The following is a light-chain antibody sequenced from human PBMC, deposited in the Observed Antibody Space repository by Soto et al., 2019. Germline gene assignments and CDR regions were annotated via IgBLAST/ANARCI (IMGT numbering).Light chain of an antibody. J-gene: IGKJ1*01. Sequence: DVQMTQSPSSLSASVGYRVTIACRASQSISSYLNWYQQKPGKAPKLLIYAASSLQSGVPSRFSGSGSGTDFTLTISSLQPEDFATYYCQKSYSTLWTCGQGTKGDI. CDR3: QKSYSTLWT. V-gene: IGKV1-39*01. CDR2: AAS. CDR1: QSISSY.